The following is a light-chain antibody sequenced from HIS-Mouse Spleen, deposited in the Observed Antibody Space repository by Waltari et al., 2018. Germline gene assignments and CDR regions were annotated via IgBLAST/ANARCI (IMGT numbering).Light chain of an antibody. CDR3: CSYAGSSTWV. CDR2: EGS. CDR1: SSDVGSYNL. V-gene: IGLV2-23*01. Sequence: QSALTQPASVSGSPGQSITISCTGTSSDVGSYNLVSWYQQHPGKAPKIMIYEGSKRPYGVSHRFSGSKSGNTASLTTSGLQAEDEADYYCCSYAGSSTWVFGGGTKLTVL. J-gene: IGLJ3*02.